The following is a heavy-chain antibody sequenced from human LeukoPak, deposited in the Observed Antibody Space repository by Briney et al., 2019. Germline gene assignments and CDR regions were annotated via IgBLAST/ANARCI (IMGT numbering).Heavy chain of an antibody. Sequence: SGKVSCKASGVAFSSYAISWVRQAPGQGLEWMGGIIPIFGTANYAQKSQGRVTTTADKSTRTAYMALSSLRSEDTAVYYCASCRGSSCYEFDYWGQGTLVTVSS. J-gene: IGHJ4*02. CDR2: IIPIFGTA. CDR3: ASCRGSSCYEFDY. CDR1: GVAFSSYA. V-gene: IGHV1-69*06. D-gene: IGHD6-13*01.